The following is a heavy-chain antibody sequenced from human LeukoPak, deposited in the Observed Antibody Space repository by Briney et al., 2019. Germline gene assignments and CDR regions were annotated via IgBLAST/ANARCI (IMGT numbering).Heavy chain of an antibody. CDR2: IKQDGSEK. D-gene: IGHD1-26*01. CDR3: AKDIAPIVGATTDGGFDY. Sequence: GGSLRLSCAASGFTFSSYWMSWVRQAPGKGLEWVANIKQDGSEKYYVDSVKGRFTISRDNAKNSLYLQMNSLRAEDTALYYCAKDIAPIVGATTDGGFDYWGQGTLVTVSS. CDR1: GFTFSSYW. J-gene: IGHJ4*02. V-gene: IGHV3-7*03.